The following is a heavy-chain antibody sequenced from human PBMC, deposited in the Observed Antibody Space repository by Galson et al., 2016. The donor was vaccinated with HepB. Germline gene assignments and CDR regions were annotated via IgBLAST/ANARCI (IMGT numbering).Heavy chain of an antibody. D-gene: IGHD6-19*01. V-gene: IGHV3-23*01. J-gene: IGHJ4*02. CDR2: ISVNGAST. CDR1: GFSLSTYA. CDR3: AGRHSQWPH. Sequence: SLRLSCAASGFSLSTYAVSWVRQAPGKGLEWVSGISVNGASTFYADSVKGRFAISRANAKNTVYLQMNSLRADDTAVYYCAGRHSQWPHWGQGTLVTVSS.